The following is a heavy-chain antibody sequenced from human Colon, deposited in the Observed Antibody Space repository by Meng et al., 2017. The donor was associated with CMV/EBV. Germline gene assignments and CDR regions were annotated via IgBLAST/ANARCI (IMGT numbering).Heavy chain of an antibody. Sequence: GYTFSSYGISWVRQAAGQGLEWMGWISTYNGNTDYAQKFQGRVTMTTDTLTSTAYMELTSLKSDDTAVFYCARAREVGYSAYDYYDFWGQGTLVTVSS. V-gene: IGHV1-18*01. CDR1: GYTFSSYG. D-gene: IGHD5-12*01. CDR3: ARAREVGYSAYDYYDF. J-gene: IGHJ4*02. CDR2: ISTYNGNT.